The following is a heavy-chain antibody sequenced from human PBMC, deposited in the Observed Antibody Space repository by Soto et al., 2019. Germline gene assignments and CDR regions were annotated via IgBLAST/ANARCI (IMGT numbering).Heavy chain of an antibody. CDR3: AKSLSHRSGGSCYTSYYYMDV. CDR1: GFTFSSYG. Sequence: QVQLVESGGGVVQPGRSLRLSCAASGFTFSSYGMHWVRQAPGKGLEWVAVISYDGSNKYYADSVKGRFTISRDNSKNTLYLQMNSLRAEDTAVYYCAKSLSHRSGGSCYTSYYYMDVWGKGTTVTVSS. D-gene: IGHD2-15*01. CDR2: ISYDGSNK. J-gene: IGHJ6*03. V-gene: IGHV3-30*18.